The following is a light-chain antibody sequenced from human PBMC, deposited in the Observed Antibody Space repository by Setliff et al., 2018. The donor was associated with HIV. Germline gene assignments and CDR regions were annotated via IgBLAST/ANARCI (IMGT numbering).Light chain of an antibody. J-gene: IGLJ1*01. Sequence: QSALTQPRSVSGSRGQSITFSCTGTSSDIGAYDYVSWYQQHPGKAPKLITYGVDKRPSGVPTRFSGFKSGNTASLTIYGLQPEDEADYFCCSYAGSNSFVVGKGTKV. CDR2: GVD. V-gene: IGLV2-11*01. CDR1: SSDIGAYDY. CDR3: CSYAGSNSFV.